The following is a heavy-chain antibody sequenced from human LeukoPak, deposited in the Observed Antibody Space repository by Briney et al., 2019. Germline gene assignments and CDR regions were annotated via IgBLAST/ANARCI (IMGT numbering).Heavy chain of an antibody. CDR1: SGSFSGYY. J-gene: IGHJ3*02. CDR2: INHSGST. Sequence: SETLSLTCAVYSGSFSGYYWSWIRQPPGKGLEWIGEINHSGSTNYNPPLKSRVTISVDTSKNQFSLKLSSVTAADTAVYYCARRSSGSIAAPRPRGARNRDSYAFDIWGQGTMVTVSS. D-gene: IGHD6-6*01. V-gene: IGHV4-34*01. CDR3: ARRSSGSIAAPRPRGARNRDSYAFDI.